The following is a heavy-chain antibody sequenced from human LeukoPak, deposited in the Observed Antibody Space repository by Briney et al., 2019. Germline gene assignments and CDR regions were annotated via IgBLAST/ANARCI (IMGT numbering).Heavy chain of an antibody. CDR2: IIPIFGPA. D-gene: IGHD4-23*01. Sequence: SVKVSCKASGGTFSSYAISWVRQAPGQGLEWMGRIIPIFGPANYPQNFQGRVTISTDKSTTSVYMELSSLRFDDTAVYYCARDDRLWGGNPNMDVWGKGTTVTVS. V-gene: IGHV1-69*05. CDR1: GGTFSSYA. CDR3: ARDDRLWGGNPNMDV. J-gene: IGHJ6*03.